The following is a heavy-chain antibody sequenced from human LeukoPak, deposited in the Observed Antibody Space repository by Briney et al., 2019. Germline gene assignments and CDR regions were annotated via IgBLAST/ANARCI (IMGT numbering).Heavy chain of an antibody. V-gene: IGHV1-69*13. CDR3: ARDRYLSQRYFDY. CDR2: IIPIFGTA. CDR1: GYTFTSYY. D-gene: IGHD1-1*01. J-gene: IGHJ4*02. Sequence: GASVKVSCKASGYTFTSYYMHWVRQAPGQGLEWMGGIIPIFGTAKYARNLQGRVTITADESTSIAYMELSSLRSEDTAVYYCARDRYLSQRYFDYWGQGTLVTVSS.